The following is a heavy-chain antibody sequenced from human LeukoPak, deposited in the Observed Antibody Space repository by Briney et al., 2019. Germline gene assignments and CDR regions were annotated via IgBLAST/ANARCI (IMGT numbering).Heavy chain of an antibody. V-gene: IGHV3-30-3*01. D-gene: IGHD5-18*01. CDR2: ISYDGSNK. CDR3: ARDSANLIRLWFIHPPHFDY. Sequence: GGSLRLSCAASGFTFSSYAMHWVRQAPGKGLEWVAVISYDGSNKYYADSVKGRFTISRDNSKNTLYLQMNSLRAEDTAVYYCARDSANLIRLWFIHPPHFDYWGQGTLVTVSS. J-gene: IGHJ4*02. CDR1: GFTFSSYA.